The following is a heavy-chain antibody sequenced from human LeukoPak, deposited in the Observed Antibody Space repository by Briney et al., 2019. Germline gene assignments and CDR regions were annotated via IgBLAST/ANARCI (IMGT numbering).Heavy chain of an antibody. J-gene: IGHJ4*02. CDR2: IWYDGSNK. Sequence: GGSLRLSCAASGFTFSSYGMHWVRQAPGKGLEWVAVIWYDGSNKYYADSVKGRFTISRDNSKNTLYLQMNSLRAEDTAVYYCAILHREIVGGIDYWGQGTLVTVSS. V-gene: IGHV3-33*01. D-gene: IGHD3-22*01. CDR1: GFTFSSYG. CDR3: AILHREIVGGIDY.